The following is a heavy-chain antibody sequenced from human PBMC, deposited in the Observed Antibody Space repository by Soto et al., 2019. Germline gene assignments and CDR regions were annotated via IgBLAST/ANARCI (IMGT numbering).Heavy chain of an antibody. D-gene: IGHD6-19*01. V-gene: IGHV3-11*01. CDR1: GFTFSDYY. J-gene: IGHJ4*02. CDR2: ISSSGTTI. CDR3: ARDRYSSGRHPFDY. Sequence: GGSLRLSCAASGFTFSDYYMSWIRQAPGKGLEWVSYISSSGTTIYYADSVKGRFTISRDNAKSSLYLQMNSLRAEDTAVYYCARDRYSSGRHPFDYWGQGTLVTVSS.